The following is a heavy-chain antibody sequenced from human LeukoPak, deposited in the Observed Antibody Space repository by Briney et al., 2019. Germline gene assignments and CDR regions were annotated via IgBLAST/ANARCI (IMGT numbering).Heavy chain of an antibody. J-gene: IGHJ4*02. CDR2: ISYDGSNK. Sequence: GGSLRLSCAASGFTFSSYGMHWVRQAPGKGLEWVAVISYDGSNKYYADSVKGRFTISRDNSKNTLYLQMNSLRAEDTAVYYCAKVRGLYYDSSGYYFDYWGQGTLVTVSS. CDR1: GFTFSSYG. CDR3: AKVRGLYYDSSGYYFDY. D-gene: IGHD3-22*01. V-gene: IGHV3-30*18.